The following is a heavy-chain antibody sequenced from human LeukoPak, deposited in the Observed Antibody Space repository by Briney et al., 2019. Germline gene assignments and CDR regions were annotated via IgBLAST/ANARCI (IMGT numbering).Heavy chain of an antibody. V-gene: IGHV4-61*02. D-gene: IGHD6-13*01. J-gene: IGHJ6*03. CDR1: AGSISSGSYY. Sequence: SETLSLTCTVSAGSISSGSYYWSWIRQPAGKGLEWIGRIYTTGSTNYNPSLKSRVTISVDTSKNQFSLKLSSVTAADTAVYYGARGEGAAAGLGYYYYYMDVWGKGTTVTVSS. CDR3: ARGEGAAAGLGYYYYYMDV. CDR2: IYTTGST.